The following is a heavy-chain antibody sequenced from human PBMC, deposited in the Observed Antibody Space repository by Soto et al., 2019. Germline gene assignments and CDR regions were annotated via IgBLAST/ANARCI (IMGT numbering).Heavy chain of an antibody. CDR3: AKDDDSSWYVDY. J-gene: IGHJ4*02. D-gene: IGHD6-13*01. V-gene: IGHV3-23*01. CDR1: GFTFSSYV. Sequence: EVQLLESGGGLVQPGGSLRLSCAASGFTFSSYVMSWVRQAPGKGLEWVSGISGSGVRTYYADSVKGRFTISRDNSKNTLDLQMNSLRAEDTAVYYCAKDDDSSWYVDYWGQGTLVTVSS. CDR2: ISGSGVRT.